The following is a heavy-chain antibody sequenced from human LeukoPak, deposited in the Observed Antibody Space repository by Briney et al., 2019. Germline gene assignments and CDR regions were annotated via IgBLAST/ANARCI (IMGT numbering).Heavy chain of an antibody. V-gene: IGHV3-48*04. CDR1: GFTFSSYG. CDR3: AKDSSGLDY. J-gene: IGHJ4*02. D-gene: IGHD3-22*01. CDR2: ISSSGGTV. Sequence: QPGGSLRLSCAASGFTFSSYGMHWVRQAPGKGLEWVSYISSSGGTVYYADSVKGRFTISRDNAKNSLYLQMNSLRAEDTAVYYCAKDSSGLDYWGQGTLVTVSS.